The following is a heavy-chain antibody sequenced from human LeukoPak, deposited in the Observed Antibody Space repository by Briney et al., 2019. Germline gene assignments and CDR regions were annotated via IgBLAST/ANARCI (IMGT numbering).Heavy chain of an antibody. V-gene: IGHV4-59*01. CDR3: ARALNWGSTWFDP. CDR2: IYYSGST. Sequence: PSETLSLTCTVSGGSISSYYWSWIRQPPGKGLEWIGYIYYSGSTNYNPSLKSRVTISVDTSKNQFSLKLSSVTAADTAVYYCARALNWGSTWFDPWGQGTLVTVFS. D-gene: IGHD7-27*01. CDR1: GGSISSYY. J-gene: IGHJ5*02.